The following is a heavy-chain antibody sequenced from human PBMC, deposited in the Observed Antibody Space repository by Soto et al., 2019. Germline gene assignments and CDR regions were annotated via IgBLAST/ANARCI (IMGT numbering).Heavy chain of an antibody. Sequence: PGWSLRLSCAVSGFTLTTYSMNWVRQAPGKGLEWISFINKNGFTIYYADSVKGRFTISRDYAKNSLYLQMDSLRHEDTAVYYFARGAVTGTSLFDFWGLGTLVTVPS. V-gene: IGHV3-48*02. J-gene: IGHJ4*02. CDR2: INKNGFTI. D-gene: IGHD6-19*01. CDR1: GFTLTTYS. CDR3: ARGAVTGTSLFDF.